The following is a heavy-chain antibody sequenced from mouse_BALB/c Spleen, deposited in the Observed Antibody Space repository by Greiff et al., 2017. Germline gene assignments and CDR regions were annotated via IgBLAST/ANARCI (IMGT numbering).Heavy chain of an antibody. J-gene: IGHJ4*01. D-gene: IGHD2-14*01. Sequence: VKLVESGPGLVAPSQSLSITCTVSGFSLTSYGVHWVRQPPGKGLEWLGVIWAGGSTNYNSALMSRLSISKDNSKSQVFLKMNSLQTDDTAMYYCARVKDRYDDFPYAMDYWGQGTSVTVSS. CDR3: ARVKDRYDDFPYAMDY. CDR1: GFSLTSYG. V-gene: IGHV2-9*02. CDR2: IWAGGST.